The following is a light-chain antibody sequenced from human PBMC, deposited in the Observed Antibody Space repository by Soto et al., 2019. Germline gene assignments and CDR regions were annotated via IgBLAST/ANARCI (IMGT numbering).Light chain of an antibody. CDR1: SSDVGGYNY. Sequence: QSALTQPASVSGSPGXXXXISCTGTSSDVGGYNYVSWYQQHPGKAPKLMIYDVSNRPSGVSNRFSGSKSGNTASLTISGLQAEDEADYYCSSYTSNSTYVFGTGTQLTVL. V-gene: IGLV2-14*01. CDR3: SSYTSNSTYV. CDR2: DVS. J-gene: IGLJ1*01.